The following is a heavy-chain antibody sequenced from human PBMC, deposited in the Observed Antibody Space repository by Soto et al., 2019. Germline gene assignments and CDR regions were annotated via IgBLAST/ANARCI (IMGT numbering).Heavy chain of an antibody. V-gene: IGHV1-69*06. Sequence: SVKVSCKASGGTFSSYAISWVRQAPGQGLEWMGGIIPIFGTANYAQKFRGRVTITADKSTSTAYMELSSLRSEDTAVYYCARDIKKVVVVAAGYYYGMDVWGQGTTVTVSS. CDR3: ARDIKKVVVVAAGYYYGMDV. CDR2: IIPIFGTA. J-gene: IGHJ6*02. CDR1: GGTFSSYA. D-gene: IGHD2-15*01.